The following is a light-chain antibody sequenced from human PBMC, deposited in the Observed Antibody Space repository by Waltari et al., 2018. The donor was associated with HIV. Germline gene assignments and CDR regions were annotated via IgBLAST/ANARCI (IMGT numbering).Light chain of an antibody. CDR2: DVS. Sequence: QSALTQPASVSGSPGQSITISCTGPSSDVGGYNYVSWYQQHPCKAPKLMIYDVSNRPSGVSNRFSGSKSGNTASLTISGLQAEDEADYYCSSYTSSSTLYVFGTGTKVTVL. J-gene: IGLJ1*01. CDR1: SSDVGGYNY. CDR3: SSYTSSSTLYV. V-gene: IGLV2-14*03.